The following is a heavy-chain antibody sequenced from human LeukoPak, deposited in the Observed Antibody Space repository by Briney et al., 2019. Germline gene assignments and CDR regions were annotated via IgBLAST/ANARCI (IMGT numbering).Heavy chain of an antibody. CDR1: GFTVSSNY. V-gene: IGHV3-53*01. Sequence: GGSLRLSCAASGFTVSSNYMSWVRQAPGKGLEWVSVIYSGGSTYYADSVKGRFTISRDNSKNTLYLQMNSLRAEDTAVYYCARIILHYYYYYMDVWGKGTTVTVSS. CDR3: ARIILHYYYYYMDV. D-gene: IGHD2/OR15-2a*01. J-gene: IGHJ6*03. CDR2: IYSGGST.